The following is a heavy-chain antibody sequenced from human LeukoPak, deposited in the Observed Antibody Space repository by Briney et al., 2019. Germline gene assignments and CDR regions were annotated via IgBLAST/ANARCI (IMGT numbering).Heavy chain of an antibody. V-gene: IGHV3-23*01. CDR3: ANDYLGSSNAFDI. Sequence: PGRSLRLSCAGSGFSFSTYAMSWVRQAPGKGLKWVSGISGSGGSTYYADSVRGRFTISRDNSKNTFYLQMNSLRAEDTAVYYCANDYLGSSNAFDIWGQGTMVTVSP. J-gene: IGHJ3*02. CDR2: ISGSGGST. D-gene: IGHD6-13*01. CDR1: GFSFSTYA.